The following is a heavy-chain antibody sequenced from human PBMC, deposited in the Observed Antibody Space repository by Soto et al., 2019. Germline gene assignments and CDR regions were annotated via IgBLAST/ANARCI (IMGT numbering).Heavy chain of an antibody. J-gene: IGHJ6*02. D-gene: IGHD3-3*01. CDR2: INPNSGGT. CDR1: GYTFTGYY. CDR3: ARDNFWSGFYGMDV. Sequence: ASVKVSCKASGYTFTGYYMHWVRQAPGQGLEWMGWINPNSGGTNYAQKFQGWVTMTRDTSISTAYMELSRLRSDDTAVYYCARDNFWSGFYGMDVWGQGTTVTVSS. V-gene: IGHV1-2*04.